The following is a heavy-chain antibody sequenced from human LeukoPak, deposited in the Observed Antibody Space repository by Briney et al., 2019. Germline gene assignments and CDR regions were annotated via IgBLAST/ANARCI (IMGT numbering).Heavy chain of an antibody. V-gene: IGHV3-30*18. D-gene: IGHD3-3*01. CDR1: GFTFSSYG. CDR3: AKGELRFLEWLLSDYYYGMDV. CDR2: ISYDGSNK. J-gene: IGHJ6*02. Sequence: GGSLRLSCAASGFTFSSYGMHWVRQATGNGLEWVAVISYDGSNKYYADSVKGRFTISRDNSKNTLYLQMNSLRAEDTAVYYCAKGELRFLEWLLSDYYYGMDVWGQGTTVTVSS.